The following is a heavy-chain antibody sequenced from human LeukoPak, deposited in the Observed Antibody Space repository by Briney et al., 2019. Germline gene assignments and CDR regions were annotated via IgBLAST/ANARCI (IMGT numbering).Heavy chain of an antibody. CDR3: ATRNNGCPYH. J-gene: IGHJ4*02. Sequence: HAGGSLRLSCAASGFTFSSYAMSWVRQAPGKGLEWVSAISGSGGSTYYADSVRGRFTISRDNAKNSVYLQMNSLRAEDTAVYYCATRNNGCPYHWGQGTLVTVSS. V-gene: IGHV3-23*01. CDR2: ISGSGGST. CDR1: GFTFSSYA. D-gene: IGHD5-24*01.